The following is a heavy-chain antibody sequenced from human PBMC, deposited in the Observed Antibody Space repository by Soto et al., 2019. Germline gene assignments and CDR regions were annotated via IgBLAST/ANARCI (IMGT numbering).Heavy chain of an antibody. Sequence: EVQLVESGGGLIQPGGSLRLSCAASGFTVSSNYMSWVRQAPGKGLEWVSVIYSGGSTYYADSVKGRFTISRDNSKNTLYLQMNSRRAEDTAVYYCARESGDYDGGLGGWGQGTLVTVSS. CDR2: IYSGGST. D-gene: IGHD4-17*01. CDR1: GFTVSSNY. V-gene: IGHV3-53*01. CDR3: ARESGDYDGGLGG. J-gene: IGHJ4*02.